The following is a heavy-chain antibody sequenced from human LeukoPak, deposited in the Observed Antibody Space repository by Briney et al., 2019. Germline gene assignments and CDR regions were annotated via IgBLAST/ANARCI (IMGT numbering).Heavy chain of an antibody. J-gene: IGHJ4*02. Sequence: SETLSLTCSVYGGSFSDYDWSWIRQPPGKGLEWGGEINQSGSTNENPSLKRGVNISVETSKNQFSLNRRSMAATDTAVYYCARYVPVKTGTTRASFDYWGQGILVTVSS. D-gene: IGHD1-1*01. V-gene: IGHV4-34*01. CDR2: INQSGST. CDR1: GGSFSDYD. CDR3: ARYVPVKTGTTRASFDY.